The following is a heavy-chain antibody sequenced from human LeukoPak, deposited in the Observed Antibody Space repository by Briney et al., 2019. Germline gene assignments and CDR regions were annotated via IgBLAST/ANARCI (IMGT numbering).Heavy chain of an antibody. CDR2: ISYDGSNK. CDR3: AKGYYADYGDH. Sequence: GGSLGLSRAASGFTFSSYGMHWVRQAPGKGLEWVAVISYDGSNKYYADSVKGRFTISRDNSKNTLYLQMNSLRVEDTAVYYCAKGYYADYGDHWGQGTLVTVSS. V-gene: IGHV3-30*18. J-gene: IGHJ4*02. D-gene: IGHD4-17*01. CDR1: GFTFSSYG.